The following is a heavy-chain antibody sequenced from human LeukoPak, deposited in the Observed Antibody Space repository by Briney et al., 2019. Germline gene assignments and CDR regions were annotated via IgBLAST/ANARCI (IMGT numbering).Heavy chain of an antibody. CDR3: ARAPYSSGWYGYYYYYMDV. D-gene: IGHD6-19*01. CDR2: ISAYNGNT. CDR1: GYTFTSYG. Sequence: GASVKVSCKAPGYTFTSYGISWVRQAPGQGLEWTGWISAYNGNTNYAQKLQGRVTMTTDTSTSTAYMELRSLRSDDTAVYYCARAPYSSGWYGYYYYYMDVWGKGTTVTVSS. J-gene: IGHJ6*03. V-gene: IGHV1-18*01.